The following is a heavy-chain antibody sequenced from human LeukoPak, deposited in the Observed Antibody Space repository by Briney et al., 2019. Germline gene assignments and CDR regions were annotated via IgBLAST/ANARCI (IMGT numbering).Heavy chain of an antibody. CDR2: IYYSGST. D-gene: IGHD3-22*01. V-gene: IGHV4-39*01. Sequence: SETLSLTCTVSGGSISSSSYYWGWIRRPPGKGLEWIGSIYYSGSTYYNPSLKSRVTISVDTSKNQFSLKLSSVTAADTAVYYCARVSRMYYYDSNLDYWGQGTLVTVSS. J-gene: IGHJ4*02. CDR1: GGSISSSSYY. CDR3: ARVSRMYYYDSNLDY.